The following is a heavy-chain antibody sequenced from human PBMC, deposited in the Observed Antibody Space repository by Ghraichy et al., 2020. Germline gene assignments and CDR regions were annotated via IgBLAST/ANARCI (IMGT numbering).Heavy chain of an antibody. Sequence: GGSLRLSCAASGFALSSYTMNWVRQAPGKGLQWVSHIRSSSSAIYYADSVKGRFTIPRENAKNSLYLQMNSWRDEDSAVYYCARGAHSGSFFPRRNWIDYWGQGTLVTVSS. D-gene: IGHD1-26*01. V-gene: IGHV3-48*02. CDR1: GFALSSYT. J-gene: IGHJ4*02. CDR3: ARGAHSGSFFPRRNWIDY. CDR2: IRSSSSAI.